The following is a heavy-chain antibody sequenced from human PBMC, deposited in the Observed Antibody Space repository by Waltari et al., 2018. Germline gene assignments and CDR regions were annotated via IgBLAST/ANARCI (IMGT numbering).Heavy chain of an antibody. D-gene: IGHD7-27*01. CDR1: GFTFSSYA. CDR3: ASKRGKELGHFDY. Sequence: EVQLLESGGGLVQPGGSLRLSCAASGFTFSSYAMRWVRQAPGKGLEWVSAISGSGGSTSYADSVKGRFTISRENSKNKLYLQMNSLRAEDTAVYYCASKRGKELGHFDYWGQGTLVTVSS. V-gene: IGHV3-23*01. CDR2: ISGSGGST. J-gene: IGHJ4*02.